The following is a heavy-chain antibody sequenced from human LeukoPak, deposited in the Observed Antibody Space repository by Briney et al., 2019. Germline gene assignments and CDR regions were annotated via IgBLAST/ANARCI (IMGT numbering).Heavy chain of an antibody. Sequence: ASVKVSCKASGYTFTGYYMHWVRQAPGQGLEWMGWINPNSGGTNYAQKFQGWVTVTRDTSISTAYMELSRLRSDDTAVYYCARGGSVRYCSSTSCYAADRFFDYWGQGTLVTVSS. V-gene: IGHV1-2*04. CDR1: GYTFTGYY. D-gene: IGHD2-2*01. CDR3: ARGGSVRYCSSTSCYAADRFFDY. CDR2: INPNSGGT. J-gene: IGHJ4*02.